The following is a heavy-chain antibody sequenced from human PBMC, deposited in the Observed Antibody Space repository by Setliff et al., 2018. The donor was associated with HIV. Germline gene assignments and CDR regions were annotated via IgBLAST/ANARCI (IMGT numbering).Heavy chain of an antibody. Sequence: PAETLSLTCTVSGGSISSGSYYVSWIRQPAGKGLEWIGHIHTSGSSSYNPSLKSRVIISLDTSKNQISLKLNSVTAADTAVYYCARDLLGSSSLVDYWGQGTLVTVSS. CDR3: ARDLLGSSSLVDY. CDR2: IHTSGSS. J-gene: IGHJ4*02. D-gene: IGHD6-6*01. V-gene: IGHV4-61*09. CDR1: GGSISSGSYY.